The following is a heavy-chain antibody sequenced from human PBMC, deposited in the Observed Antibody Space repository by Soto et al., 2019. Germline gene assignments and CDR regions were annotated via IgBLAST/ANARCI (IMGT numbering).Heavy chain of an antibody. CDR2: FDPEDGET. CDR3: ATASLTAAGHSYYYGMDV. Sequence: ASVKVSCKVSGYTLTELSMHWVRQAPGKGLEWMGGFDPEDGETIYAQKFQGRVTMTEDTSTDTAYMELSSLRSEDTAVYYCATASLTAAGHSYYYGMDVWGQGTTVTVSS. V-gene: IGHV1-24*01. J-gene: IGHJ6*02. D-gene: IGHD6-13*01. CDR1: GYTLTELS.